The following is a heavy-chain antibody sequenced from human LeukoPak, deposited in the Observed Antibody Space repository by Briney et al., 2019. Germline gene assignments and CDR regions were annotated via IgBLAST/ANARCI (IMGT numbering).Heavy chain of an antibody. CDR1: GGTFIGFH. J-gene: IGHJ4*02. CDR3: ARDSGGGYYFDY. Sequence: PSETLSLTCAVYGGTFIGFHWNWIRQAPGKGLEWIGDINHSGSTNYNPSLTSRVTISVDTSKNQFSLKLSSVTAADTAVYYCARDSGGGYYFDYWGQGTLVTVSS. D-gene: IGHD2-15*01. V-gene: IGHV4-34*01. CDR2: INHSGST.